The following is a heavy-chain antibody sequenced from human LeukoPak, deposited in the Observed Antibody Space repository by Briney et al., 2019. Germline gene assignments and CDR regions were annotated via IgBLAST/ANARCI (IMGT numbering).Heavy chain of an antibody. CDR3: AKAAAGTIYRAFDI. J-gene: IGHJ3*02. D-gene: IGHD6-13*01. Sequence: GGSLRLSCAASGFTFGDYAMSWVRQAPGKGLEWVSAISGSGGNTYYADSVKGRFTISRDNSKNTLYLQMNSLRAEDTAVYYCAKAAAGTIYRAFDIWGQGTMVTVSS. V-gene: IGHV3-23*01. CDR2: ISGSGGNT. CDR1: GFTFGDYA.